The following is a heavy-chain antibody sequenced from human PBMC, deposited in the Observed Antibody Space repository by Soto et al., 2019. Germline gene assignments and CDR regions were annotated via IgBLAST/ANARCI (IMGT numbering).Heavy chain of an antibody. CDR1: GSTFSSYA. V-gene: IGHV1-69*13. CDR2: IIPIFGTA. D-gene: IGHD6-13*01. Sequence: ASVKVSCKASGSTFSSYAISWVRQAPGQGLEWMGGIIPIFGTANYAQKFQGRVTITADESTSTAYMELSSLRSEDTAVYYCARHSSSSWPFDYWGQGTLVTVSS. J-gene: IGHJ4*02. CDR3: ARHSSSSWPFDY.